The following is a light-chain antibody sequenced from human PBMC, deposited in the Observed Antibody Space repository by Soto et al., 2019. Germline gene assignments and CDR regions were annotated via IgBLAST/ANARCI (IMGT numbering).Light chain of an antibody. CDR1: QSVSSST. CDR3: HQYGRT. CDR2: GAS. J-gene: IGKJ1*01. Sequence: EIVLTQSPGTLSLSPGERATLTCRASQSVSSSTLAWYQQRSGQAPRLLIYGASSRATGIPDRFSGSGSGTDFALTISRLEPEDFAVYYCHQYGRTFGQGTKVEIK. V-gene: IGKV3-20*01.